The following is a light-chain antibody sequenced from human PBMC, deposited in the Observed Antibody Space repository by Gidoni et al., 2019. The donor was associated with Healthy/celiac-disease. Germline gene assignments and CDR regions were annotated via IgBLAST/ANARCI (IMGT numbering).Light chain of an antibody. J-gene: IGLJ2*01. V-gene: IGLV2-11*01. CDR3: CSYAGSYTCGV. CDR1: SSDVGGYNY. Sequence: QSALTQPRSLSGSPGQSVTISCTGTSSDVGGYNYVSWYQQHPGKAPKLRIYDVSKRPSGVPDRFSGSKSGNTASLTISGLQAEDEADYYCCSYAGSYTCGVFGGGTKLTVL. CDR2: DVS.